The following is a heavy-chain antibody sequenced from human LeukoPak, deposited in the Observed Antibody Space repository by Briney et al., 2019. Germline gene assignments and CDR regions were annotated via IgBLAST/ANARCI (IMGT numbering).Heavy chain of an antibody. J-gene: IGHJ4*02. V-gene: IGHV3-11*04. CDR1: GFPFSRFY. Sequence: GGSLRLSCAVSGFPFSRFYMSWIRQAPGKGLEWISYIGLSGSPLDYADSVKGRFTISRDNDKNSLYLDMNSLRAEDTAVYYCAGKDFSSGSFSCWGQGTPVTVSS. CDR2: IGLSGSPL. CDR3: AGKDFSSGSFSC. D-gene: IGHD3-22*01.